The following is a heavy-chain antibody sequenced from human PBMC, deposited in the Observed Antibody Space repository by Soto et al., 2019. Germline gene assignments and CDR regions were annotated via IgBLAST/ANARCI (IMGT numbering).Heavy chain of an antibody. CDR2: ISSRSSYI. V-gene: IGHV3-21*01. J-gene: IGHJ6*02. Sequence: EVQLAESGGGLVKPGGSLRLSCAASGFTFHTYTMNWVRQAPGKGLEWVSSISSRSSYIYYADSVKGRFTISRDDARNSLYLQMSGLRVEDTPVYYCAREEVSRPNTYHGLDVWGQGTTVTVSS. CDR3: AREEVSRPNTYHGLDV. CDR1: GFTFHTYT.